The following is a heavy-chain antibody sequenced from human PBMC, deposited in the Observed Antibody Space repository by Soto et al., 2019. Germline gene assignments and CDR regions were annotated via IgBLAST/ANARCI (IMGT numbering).Heavy chain of an antibody. V-gene: IGHV5-51*01. D-gene: IGHD2-15*01. CDR2: IYPGDSDT. CDR1: GYTFANYW. Sequence: GESLKISCKGSGYTFANYWIGWVRQMPGKGLQWMGIIYPGDSDTRYSPSFQGLVTISADKSINTASLQWSSLEASDTAMYYCARVHSFCSGGSCIIRVFDYWGQGTLVTVSS. CDR3: ARVHSFCSGGSCIIRVFDY. J-gene: IGHJ4*02.